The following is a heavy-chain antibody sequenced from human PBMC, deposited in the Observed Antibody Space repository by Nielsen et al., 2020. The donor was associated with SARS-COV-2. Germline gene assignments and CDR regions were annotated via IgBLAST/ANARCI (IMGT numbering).Heavy chain of an antibody. J-gene: IGHJ4*02. Sequence: SETLSLTCAVYGGSFSGYYWSWIRQPPGKGLEWIGEINHSGSTNYNPSLKSRVTISVDTSKNQFSLKLSSVTATDTAVYYCARTYYDFWSGYYPDYWGQGTLVTVSS. CDR3: ARTYYDFWSGYYPDY. V-gene: IGHV4-34*01. CDR2: INHSGST. CDR1: GGSFSGYY. D-gene: IGHD3-3*01.